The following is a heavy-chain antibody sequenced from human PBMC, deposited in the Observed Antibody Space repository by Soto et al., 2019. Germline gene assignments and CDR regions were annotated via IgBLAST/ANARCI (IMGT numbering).Heavy chain of an antibody. Sequence: GGSLRLSCVGSGFNFRIYTMNWVRQAPGKGPEWVSSISQTGDYIFYADSVKGRFTISRDNAKNSVFLQMNSLRSDDTAVYCCARIGVSSGHESPDFDSWGQGTLVTVSS. J-gene: IGHJ4*02. CDR3: ARIGVSSGHESPDFDS. CDR1: GFNFRIYT. D-gene: IGHD3-16*01. CDR2: ISQTGDYI. V-gene: IGHV3-21*04.